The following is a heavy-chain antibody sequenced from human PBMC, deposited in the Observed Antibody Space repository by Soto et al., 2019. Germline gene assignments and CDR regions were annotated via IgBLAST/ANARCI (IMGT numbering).Heavy chain of an antibody. D-gene: IGHD4-17*01. V-gene: IGHV1-69*13. CDR3: ARERGDYGDYGAFDI. J-gene: IGHJ3*02. Sequence: GASVKVCCKASGGTLSSYAMSWVRQDTGQGPEWMGGIIPIFGTANYAQKFQGRVTITADESTSTAYMELSSLRSEDTAVYYCARERGDYGDYGAFDIWGQGTMVTVSS. CDR1: GGTLSSYA. CDR2: IIPIFGTA.